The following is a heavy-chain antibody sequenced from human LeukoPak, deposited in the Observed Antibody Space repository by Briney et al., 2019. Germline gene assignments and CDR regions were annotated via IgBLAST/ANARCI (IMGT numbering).Heavy chain of an antibody. Sequence: PGGSLRLSCAASGFTFSSYWMHWVRQAPGKGLVWVSRINSDGSSTSYADSVKGRFTISRDNAKNTLYLQMNSLRAEDTAVYYCARVRITMVRGVLSPVFLDYWGQGTLVTVSS. CDR1: GFTFSSYW. J-gene: IGHJ4*02. CDR3: ARVRITMVRGVLSPVFLDY. V-gene: IGHV3-74*01. D-gene: IGHD3-10*01. CDR2: INSDGSST.